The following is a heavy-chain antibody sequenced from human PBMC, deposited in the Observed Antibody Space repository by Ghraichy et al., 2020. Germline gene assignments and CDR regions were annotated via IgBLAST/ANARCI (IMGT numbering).Heavy chain of an antibody. Sequence: SETLSLTCTVSGGSISSSSYYWGWIRQPPGKGLEWIGSIYYSGSTYYNPSLKSRVTISVDTSKNQFSLKLSSVTAADTAVYYCARRRAGYCSGGSCSHFDYWGQGTLVTVSS. CDR3: ARRRAGYCSGGSCSHFDY. CDR1: GGSISSSSYY. V-gene: IGHV4-39*01. D-gene: IGHD2-15*01. J-gene: IGHJ4*02. CDR2: IYYSGST.